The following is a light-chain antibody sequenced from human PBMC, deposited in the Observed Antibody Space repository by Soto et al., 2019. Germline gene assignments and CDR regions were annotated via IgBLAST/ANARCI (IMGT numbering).Light chain of an antibody. CDR2: AAS. J-gene: IGKJ1*01. CDR1: QGISNY. V-gene: IGKV1-27*01. Sequence: DIQMTQSPSSLSASVGDRVTITCRASQGISNYLAWYQQKPGKVPKLLIYAASTLQSGVPSRFSGSGSGTDFNLPIRSLQPADVAPYCCQKYNSAPKTFGQGTKVEIK. CDR3: QKYNSAPKT.